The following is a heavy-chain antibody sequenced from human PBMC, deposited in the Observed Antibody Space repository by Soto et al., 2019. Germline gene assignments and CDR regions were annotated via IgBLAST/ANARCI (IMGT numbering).Heavy chain of an antibody. CDR2: IIPIFGTP. J-gene: IGHJ4*02. Sequence: QVQLVQSGAEVKKPVSSVKVSCKASGGIFSTYAISWLRQAPGQGLEWMGGIIPIFGTPNYAQRFQGRVTITADESTSTAYMELSRLRSEDTAVYYCARDRDDYGSGNYYNRIDFWGQGTLVTFSS. D-gene: IGHD3-10*01. CDR1: GGIFSTYA. V-gene: IGHV1-69*01. CDR3: ARDRDDYGSGNYYNRIDF.